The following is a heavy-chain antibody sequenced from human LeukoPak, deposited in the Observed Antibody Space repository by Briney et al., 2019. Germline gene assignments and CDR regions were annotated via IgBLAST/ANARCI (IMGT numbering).Heavy chain of an antibody. J-gene: IGHJ4*02. CDR2: INTDGSST. V-gene: IGHV3-74*01. Sequence: GGSLRLSCAASGFTFSSYWMHWVRQAPGKGLVWVSVINTDGSSTNYADSVKGRFTISRDNAKNTLYLQMNSLRAEDTAVYYCAKDARSCTSSACYTVTTYYFDSWGQGTLVTVSS. CDR3: AKDARSCTSSACYTVTTYYFDS. D-gene: IGHD2-2*02. CDR1: GFTFSSYW.